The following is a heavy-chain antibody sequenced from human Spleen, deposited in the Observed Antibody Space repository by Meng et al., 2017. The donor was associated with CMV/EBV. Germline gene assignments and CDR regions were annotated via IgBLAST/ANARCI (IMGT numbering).Heavy chain of an antibody. J-gene: IGHJ4*02. Sequence: VPVQESGPGLVKPSAALSLACVVSGAAISSGNWWNWVRQPPGKGLEWIGDIYHSGSTNYNPSLKSRVTISVDKSKNQFSLKLSSVTAADTAMYYCARGGGCSSSSCDLDYWGQGVLVTVSS. CDR1: GAAISSGNW. CDR3: ARGGGCSSSSCDLDY. CDR2: IYHSGST. D-gene: IGHD2-2*01. V-gene: IGHV4-4*02.